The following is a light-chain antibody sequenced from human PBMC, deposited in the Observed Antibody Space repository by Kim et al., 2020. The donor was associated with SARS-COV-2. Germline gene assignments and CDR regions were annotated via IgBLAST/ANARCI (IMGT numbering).Light chain of an antibody. J-gene: IGLJ3*02. Sequence: CTLSSGYSNYKVDWYQQRPGKGPRFVMRVGTGGIVGSKGDGIPDRFSVLGSGLNRYLTIKNIQEEDESDYHCGADHGSGSNFVYVFGGGTQRTVL. CDR1: SGYSNYK. CDR2: VGTGGIVG. CDR3: GADHGSGSNFVYV. V-gene: IGLV9-49*01.